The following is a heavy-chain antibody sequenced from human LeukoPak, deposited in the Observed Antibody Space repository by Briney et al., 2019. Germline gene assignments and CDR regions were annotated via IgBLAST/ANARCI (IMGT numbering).Heavy chain of an antibody. V-gene: IGHV1-2*02. CDR1: GYTFTGYY. CDR2: INPNSGGT. Sequence: SVKVSCKASGYTFTGYYMHWVRQAPGQGLEWMGWINPNSGGTNYAQKFQGRVTMTRDTSISTAYMELSRLRSDDTAVYYCARVGDGYNWGPIDYWGQGTLVTVSS. J-gene: IGHJ4*02. CDR3: ARVGDGYNWGPIDY. D-gene: IGHD5-24*01.